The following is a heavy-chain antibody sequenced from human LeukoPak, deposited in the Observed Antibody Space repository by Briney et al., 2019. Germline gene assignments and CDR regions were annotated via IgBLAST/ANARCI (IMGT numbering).Heavy chain of an antibody. CDR3: TRDHGGYCSGGSCLMGDAFDV. V-gene: IGHV3-49*04. J-gene: IGHJ3*01. Sequence: GGSLRLSCVASGFTFSSYAMSWVRQAPGKGREWVGFIRSKAYGGTTEYAASVKGRFTISRDDSKCIAYLQMNSLKTEDTAVYYCTRDHGGYCSGGSCLMGDAFDVWGQGTMVTVSS. D-gene: IGHD2-15*01. CDR2: IRSKAYGGTT. CDR1: GFTFSSYA.